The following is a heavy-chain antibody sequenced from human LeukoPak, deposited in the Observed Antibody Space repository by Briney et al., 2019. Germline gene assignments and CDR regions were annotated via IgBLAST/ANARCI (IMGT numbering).Heavy chain of an antibody. CDR3: ARGVLPDSTGSYLDY. J-gene: IGHJ4*02. V-gene: IGHV3-30*03. D-gene: IGHD3-22*01. Sequence: GGSLRLSCAASGFTFSSYGMHWVRQAPGKGLEWVAVISYDGSNKYYADSVKGRFTISRDNSKNTLYLQMNSLRAEDTAVYYCARGVLPDSTGSYLDYWGQGTLVTVSS. CDR1: GFTFSSYG. CDR2: ISYDGSNK.